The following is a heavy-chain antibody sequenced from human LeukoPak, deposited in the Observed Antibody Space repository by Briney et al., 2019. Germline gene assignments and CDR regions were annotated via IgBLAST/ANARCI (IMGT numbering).Heavy chain of an antibody. J-gene: IGHJ4*02. CDR1: GFTFSSYA. CDR2: ISGSGGSA. Sequence: GGSLRLSCAASGFTFSSYAMSWVRQAPGKGLEWVSAISGSGGSAFYADSVKGRFTISRDNSKNTPYLQMNSLRAEDTAVYYCAKDHGYGQQGYWGQGTLVTVSS. V-gene: IGHV3-23*01. D-gene: IGHD5-18*01. CDR3: AKDHGYGQQGY.